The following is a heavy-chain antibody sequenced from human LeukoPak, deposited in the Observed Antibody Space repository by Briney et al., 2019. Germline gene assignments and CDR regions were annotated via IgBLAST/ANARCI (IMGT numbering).Heavy chain of an antibody. CDR3: AKQVVPAAMLDY. V-gene: IGHV3-23*01. J-gene: IGHJ4*02. D-gene: IGHD2-2*01. CDR1: GFTFSSYA. CDR2: ISGSGGST. Sequence: GGSLRLSWAASGFTFSSYAMSWVRQAPGEGLEWVSAISGSGGSTYYADSVKGRLTISRDNSKNTLYLQMNSLRAEDTVVYYCAKQVVPAAMLDYWGQGTLVTVSS.